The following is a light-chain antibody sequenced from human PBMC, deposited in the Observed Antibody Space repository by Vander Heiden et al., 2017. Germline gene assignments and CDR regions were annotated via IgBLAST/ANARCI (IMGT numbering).Light chain of an antibody. CDR2: YVT. J-gene: IGLJ1*01. Sequence: QSALTPPASVSGSPGQSITISCAGTSSDVGNDNYVSWYQQHPGKAPNLVIYYVTNRPSGVSNRFSGAKSGNTASLTISGLQPEDEADYYCSSYTTSSTQVFGTGTKVTVL. V-gene: IGLV2-14*03. CDR3: SSYTTSSTQV. CDR1: SSDVGNDNY.